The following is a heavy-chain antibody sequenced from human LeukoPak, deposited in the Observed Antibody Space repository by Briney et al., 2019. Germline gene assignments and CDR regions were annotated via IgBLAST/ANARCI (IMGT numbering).Heavy chain of an antibody. CDR2: ISSTSSYI. CDR1: GFTFRSLA. CDR3: ARDDPRWGTSGDY. D-gene: IGHD7-27*01. V-gene: IGHV3-21*01. J-gene: IGHJ4*02. Sequence: GGSLRLSCAASGFTFRSLAMNWVRQASGKGLEWVSFISSTSSYIYYADSLKGRFTISRDNAKNSLYLQMNSLRAEDTAVYYCARDDPRWGTSGDYWGQGTLVTVSS.